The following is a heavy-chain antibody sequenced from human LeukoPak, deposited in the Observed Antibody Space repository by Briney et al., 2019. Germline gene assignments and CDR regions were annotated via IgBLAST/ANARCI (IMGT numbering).Heavy chain of an antibody. CDR2: IYYSGST. V-gene: IGHV4-59*01. CDR3: ARGGSHYDFWSGYSAWFDP. J-gene: IGHJ5*02. CDR1: GGSISSYY. Sequence: SETLSLTCAVYGGSISSYYWGWIRQPPGKGLEWIGYIYYSGSTNYNPSLRSRVSISVDTSKNQFSLKLSSVTAADTAVYYFARGGSHYDFWSGYSAWFDPWGQGTLVAVSS. D-gene: IGHD3-3*01.